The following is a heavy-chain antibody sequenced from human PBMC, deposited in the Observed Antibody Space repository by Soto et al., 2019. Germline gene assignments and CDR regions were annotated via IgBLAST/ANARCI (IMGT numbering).Heavy chain of an antibody. D-gene: IGHD7-27*01. CDR1: GGSISSGGYY. CDR3: ARGPAWGLIPYLDY. J-gene: IGHJ4*02. CDR2: IYYSGST. Sequence: SETLSLTCTASGGSISSGGYYWSWIRQHPGKGLEWIGYIYYSGSTYYNPSLKSRVTISVDTSKNQFSLKLSSVTAADTAVYYFARGPAWGLIPYLDYWGQGTLVPVSS. V-gene: IGHV4-31*03.